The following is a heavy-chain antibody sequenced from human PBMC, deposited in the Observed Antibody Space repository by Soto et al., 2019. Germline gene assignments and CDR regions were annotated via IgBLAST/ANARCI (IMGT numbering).Heavy chain of an antibody. D-gene: IGHD3-10*01. CDR1: GDSVSSNSAV. J-gene: IGHJ3*02. CDR3: ARLSRGAFHI. CDR2: TYYRPKWYN. V-gene: IGHV6-1*01. Sequence: SQTLSLTCGISGDSVSSNSAVWNWIRQSPSRGLEWLGRTYYRPKWYNDYAISVKSRIPLKPDTSKNQFSLQLNSVTPEDTAVYYCARLSRGAFHIWGQGTMVTVSS.